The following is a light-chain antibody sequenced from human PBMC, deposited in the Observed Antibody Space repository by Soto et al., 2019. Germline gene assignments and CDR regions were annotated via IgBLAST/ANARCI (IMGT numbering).Light chain of an antibody. CDR2: RAT. V-gene: IGKV3-15*01. CDR1: HSVVDN. CDR3: QQYDVWPPIT. J-gene: IGKJ5*01. Sequence: EVLLTQSPAALSLSPGETATLYCRASHSVVDNLAWYQQRPGQAPRLLIYRATSRATGVPARLSGSGTGTEFSLTIRSLQSEDFAVYYCQQYDVWPPITFGQGTRLEIK.